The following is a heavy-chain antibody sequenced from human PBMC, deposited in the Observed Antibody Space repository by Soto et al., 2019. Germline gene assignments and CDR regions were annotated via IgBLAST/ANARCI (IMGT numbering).Heavy chain of an antibody. J-gene: IGHJ3*02. CDR2: ISSSSSYT. Sequence: GWLRRSGSASGFTFSDYYMSWIRQAPGKGLEWVSYISSSSSYTNYADSVRGRFTISRDNAKNSLYLQMNSLRAEDTAVYYCARVPRLSRAFDIWGQGTMVTV. CDR1: GFTFSDYY. CDR3: ARVPRLSRAFDI. D-gene: IGHD2-2*01. V-gene: IGHV3-11*06.